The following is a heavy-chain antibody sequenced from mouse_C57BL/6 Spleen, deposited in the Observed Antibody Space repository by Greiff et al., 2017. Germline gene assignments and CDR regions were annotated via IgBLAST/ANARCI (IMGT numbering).Heavy chain of an antibody. V-gene: IGHV5-17*01. CDR3: ARLDGYYVDY. CDR2: ISSGSSTI. Sequence: DVHLVESGGGLVKPGGSLKLSCAASGFTFSDYGMHWVRQAPEKGLEWVAYISSGSSTIYYADTVKGRFTISRDNAKNTLFLQMTSLRSEDTAMYYCARLDGYYVDYWGQGTTLTVSS. CDR1: GFTFSDYG. J-gene: IGHJ2*01. D-gene: IGHD2-3*01.